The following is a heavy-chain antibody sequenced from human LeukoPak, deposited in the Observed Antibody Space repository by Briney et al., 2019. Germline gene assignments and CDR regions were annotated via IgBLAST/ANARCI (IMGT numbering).Heavy chain of an antibody. D-gene: IGHD5-24*01. V-gene: IGHV3-7*01. J-gene: IGHJ4*02. CDR2: IKQDESEK. CDR1: GFIFSTYW. CDR3: ARETMSRDGYSYFDY. Sequence: GGXXRLSCAASGFIFSTYWMTWVRQAPGKGLEWVANIKQDESEKYYVDSVKGRFTISRDNAKNSLYLQVSYLRADDTAVYYCARETMSRDGYSYFDYWGQGTLVTVSS.